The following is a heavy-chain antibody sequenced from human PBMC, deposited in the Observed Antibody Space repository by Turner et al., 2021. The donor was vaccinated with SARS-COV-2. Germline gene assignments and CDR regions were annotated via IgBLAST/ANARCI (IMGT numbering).Heavy chain of an antibody. CDR1: GGAFSGYY. CDR3: ARGHIVGSSWYYFEN. CDR2: INYSGNR. J-gene: IGHJ4*02. D-gene: IGHD6-13*01. Sequence: QVQPQQWGAGVLKTSETLSLTCAVNGGAFSGYYWSWIRQPPGKGLEWIGQINYSGNRNYNPSLKSRVTISEETTRKQVSLNLRSVTAADTAVYYCARGHIVGSSWYYFENWGRGTLVTVSS. V-gene: IGHV4-34*01.